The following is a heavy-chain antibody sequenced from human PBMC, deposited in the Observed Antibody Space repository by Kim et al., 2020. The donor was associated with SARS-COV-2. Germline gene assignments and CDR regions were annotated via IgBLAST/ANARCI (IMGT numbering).Heavy chain of an antibody. J-gene: IGHJ3*02. CDR2: ISSSSSTI. CDR3: ARDIRGSRYYGSGSYYNSAPDAFDI. D-gene: IGHD3-10*01. CDR1: GFTFSSYS. V-gene: IGHV3-48*02. Sequence: GGSLRLSCAASGFTFSSYSMNWVRQAPGKGLEWVSYISSSSSTIYYADSVKGRFTISRDNAKNSLYLQMNSLRDEDTAVYYCARDIRGSRYYGSGSYYNSAPDAFDIWGQGTMVTVSS.